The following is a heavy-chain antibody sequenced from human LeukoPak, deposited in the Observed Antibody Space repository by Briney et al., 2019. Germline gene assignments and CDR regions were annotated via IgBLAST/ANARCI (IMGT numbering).Heavy chain of an antibody. Sequence: GESLQISCKGSGYTFTNYWIGWVRQMPGKGLEWMGIIYPGDSDTRYSPSFQGQVTISADKSINTAYLQWSSLKASDTAMYFCARLDDFWSGFGYWGQGALVTVSS. J-gene: IGHJ4*02. CDR2: IYPGDSDT. CDR3: ARLDDFWSGFGY. V-gene: IGHV5-51*01. CDR1: GYTFTNYW. D-gene: IGHD3-3*01.